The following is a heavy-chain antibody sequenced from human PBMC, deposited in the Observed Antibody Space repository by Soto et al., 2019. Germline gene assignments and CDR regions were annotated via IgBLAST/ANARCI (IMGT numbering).Heavy chain of an antibody. Sequence: SQTLSLTCAISGDSVSSNSAAWNWIRQSPSRGLEWLGRTYYRSKWYSDYAVSVKSRITINPDTSKNQFSLQLNSVTPEDTAVYYCARGSWLRLRGWFDPWGQGTLVTVSS. CDR2: TYYRSKWYS. V-gene: IGHV6-1*01. CDR1: GDSVSSNSAA. J-gene: IGHJ5*02. CDR3: ARGSWLRLRGWFDP. D-gene: IGHD5-12*01.